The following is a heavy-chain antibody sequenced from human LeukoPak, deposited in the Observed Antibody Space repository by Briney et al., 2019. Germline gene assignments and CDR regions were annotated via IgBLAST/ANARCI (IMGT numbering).Heavy chain of an antibody. CDR2: MNPNSGNT. CDR3: AREGAMTTVTTFGY. V-gene: IGHV1-8*01. J-gene: IGHJ4*02. CDR1: GYTFTSYD. D-gene: IGHD4-17*01. Sequence: SVKVSCKASGYTFTSYDINWVRQATGQGLEWMGWMNPNSGNTGYAQKFQGRVTMTRNTSISTAYMELSSLRSEDTAVYYCAREGAMTTVTTFGYWGQGTLVTVSS.